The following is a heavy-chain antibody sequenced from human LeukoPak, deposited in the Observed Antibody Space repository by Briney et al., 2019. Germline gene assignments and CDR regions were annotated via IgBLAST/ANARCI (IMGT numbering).Heavy chain of an antibody. J-gene: IGHJ4*02. Sequence: GGSLRLSCAASGFTFSNYAMNWVRQAPGKGLEWVSAISGGGGSTFYADSVKGRFTISRDNSKNTLYLQMNSLRAEDTAVYYCAKSYSSGWYFDYWGQGTLVTVSS. CDR3: AKSYSSGWYFDY. D-gene: IGHD6-19*01. V-gene: IGHV3-23*01. CDR2: ISGGGGST. CDR1: GFTFSNYA.